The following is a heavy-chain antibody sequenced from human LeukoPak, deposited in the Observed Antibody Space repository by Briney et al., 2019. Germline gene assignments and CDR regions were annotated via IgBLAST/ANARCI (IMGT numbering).Heavy chain of an antibody. CDR1: GFTFSSYE. V-gene: IGHV3-48*03. D-gene: IGHD3-22*01. J-gene: IGHJ6*03. Sequence: GGSLRLSCAASGFTFSSYEMNWVRQAPGKGLEWVSYISSSGSTIYYADSVKGRFTISRDNAKNSLYLQMNSLRAEDTAVYYCARESYDSRDYYYMDVWGKGTTVTISS. CDR2: ISSSGSTI. CDR3: ARESYDSRDYYYMDV.